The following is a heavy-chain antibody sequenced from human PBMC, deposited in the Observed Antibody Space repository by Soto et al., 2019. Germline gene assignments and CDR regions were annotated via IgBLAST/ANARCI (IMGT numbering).Heavy chain of an antibody. CDR3: ARLGGYYQALDS. Sequence: SETLSLTCTVSGGSISNYYWSWIRQPPGKGLEFIGYIYYAGTTTYNPSLRSRVAISVDTSKNQFSLKLSSVTAADTAVYYCARLGGYYQALDSWGQGTLVTSPQ. D-gene: IGHD3-22*01. J-gene: IGHJ4*02. CDR1: GGSISNYY. V-gene: IGHV4-59*08. CDR2: IYYAGTT.